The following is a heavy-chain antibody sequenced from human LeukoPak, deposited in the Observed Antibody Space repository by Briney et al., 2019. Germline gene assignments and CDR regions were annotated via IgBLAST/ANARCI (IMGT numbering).Heavy chain of an antibody. CDR3: AKGVLPTGFDY. Sequence: GGSLRLSCAASGFTFSSYAMHWVRQAPGKGLEWVAVISYDGSNKYYADSVKGRFTISRDNSKNTLYLQMNSLRAEDTAIYYCAKGVLPTGFDYWGQGTLVTVSS. CDR2: ISYDGSNK. J-gene: IGHJ4*02. V-gene: IGHV3-30*04. CDR1: GFTFSSYA. D-gene: IGHD3-10*01.